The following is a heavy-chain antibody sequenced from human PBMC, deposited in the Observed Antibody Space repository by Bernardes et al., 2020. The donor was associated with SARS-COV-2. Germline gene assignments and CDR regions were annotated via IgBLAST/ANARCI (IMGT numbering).Heavy chain of an antibody. CDR3: AVQNGGNCYAAANY. Sequence: GSIRFPSAASAFTFSSYGISWVRLPPGKGLERVSAVCGRDNNTYYADSVKGRFTISRDNSKNTLFLQMNSLRAEETAVYYCAVQNGGNCYAAANYWGQGTLVTVAS. CDR1: AFTFSSYG. V-gene: IGHV3-23*01. J-gene: IGHJ4*02. CDR2: VCGRDNNT. D-gene: IGHD2-15*01.